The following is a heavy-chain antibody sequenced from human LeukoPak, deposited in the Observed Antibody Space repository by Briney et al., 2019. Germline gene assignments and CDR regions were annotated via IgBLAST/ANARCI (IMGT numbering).Heavy chain of an antibody. D-gene: IGHD2-2*02. CDR2: ISWNCGSI. J-gene: IGHJ4*02. Sequence: GRSLRLSCVASGFIFDDYAIHWVRQAPGKGLEWVSGISWNCGSIGYADSVKGRFSISRDNAKNSLYLQMNSLRTEDTALYYCARAIGVTCISTSCYSFDYWGQGTLVTVSS. CDR1: GFIFDDYA. V-gene: IGHV3-9*01. CDR3: ARAIGVTCISTSCYSFDY.